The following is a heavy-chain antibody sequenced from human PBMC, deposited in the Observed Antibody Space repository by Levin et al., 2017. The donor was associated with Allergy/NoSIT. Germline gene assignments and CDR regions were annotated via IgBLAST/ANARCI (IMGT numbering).Heavy chain of an antibody. CDR2: IKSKTDGGTT. CDR3: TTVDYGSGRGAYYYYMDV. J-gene: IGHJ6*03. V-gene: IGHV3-15*01. CDR1: GFTFSNAW. D-gene: IGHD3-10*01. Sequence: GGSLRLSCAASGFTFSNAWMSWVRQAPGKGLEWVGRIKSKTDGGTTDYAAPVKGRFTISRDDSKNTLYLQMNSLKTEDTAVYYCTTVDYGSGRGAYYYYMDVWGKGTTVTVSS.